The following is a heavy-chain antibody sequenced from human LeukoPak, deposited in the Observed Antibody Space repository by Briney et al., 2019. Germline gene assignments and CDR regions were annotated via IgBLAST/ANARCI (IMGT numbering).Heavy chain of an antibody. V-gene: IGHV4-61*02. J-gene: IGHJ6*03. CDR1: GGSVSSTSYY. Sequence: SETLSLTCSVSGGSVSSTSYYWSWIRQPAGKGLEWIGRIYTSGSTNYNPSLKSRVTISVDTSKNQFSLKLSSVTAADTAVYYCARVARLVRNYYYYYMDVWGKGTTVTVSS. D-gene: IGHD3-9*01. CDR2: IYTSGST. CDR3: ARVARLVRNYYYYYMDV.